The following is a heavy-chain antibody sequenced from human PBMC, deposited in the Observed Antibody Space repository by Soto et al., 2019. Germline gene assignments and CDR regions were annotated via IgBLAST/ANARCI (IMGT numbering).Heavy chain of an antibody. CDR2: IYWDDDK. V-gene: IGHV2-5*02. CDR3: AHRPSYCSGGGCYSGFEY. Sequence: QITLKESGPTLVKPTQTLTLTCTFSGFSLSTSGVGVGWIRQPPGQALEWLALIYWDDDKRYSPSLKSRLTITKDTSTNQVVLTMPNMDAVDTATYYCAHRPSYCSGGGCYSGFEYWGQGTLVTVYS. J-gene: IGHJ4*02. D-gene: IGHD2-15*01. CDR1: GFSLSTSGVG.